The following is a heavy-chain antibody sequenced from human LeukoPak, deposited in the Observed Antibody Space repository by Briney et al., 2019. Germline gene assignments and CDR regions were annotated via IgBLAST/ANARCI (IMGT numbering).Heavy chain of an antibody. D-gene: IGHD3-22*01. CDR1: GFTFSSYW. Sequence: HAGGSLRLSCAASGFTFSSYWMSWVRQAPGKGLEWVANIKQDGGEKYYVDSVKGRFTISRDNAKNSLYLQMNSLRAEDTAVYYCAREAGDYYDSSGPRGGMDVWGQGTRSPSP. V-gene: IGHV3-7*01. CDR2: IKQDGGEK. J-gene: IGHJ6*02. CDR3: AREAGDYYDSSGPRGGMDV.